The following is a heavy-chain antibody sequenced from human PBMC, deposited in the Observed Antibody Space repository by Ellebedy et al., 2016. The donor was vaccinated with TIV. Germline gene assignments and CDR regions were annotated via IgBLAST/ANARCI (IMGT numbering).Heavy chain of an antibody. CDR2: ISAYNGNT. V-gene: IGHV1-18*01. D-gene: IGHD5-12*01. CDR3: ATSRSAYDLCY. Sequence: ASVKVSCKASGYTFTSYGINWVRQAPGQGLEWMGWISAYNGNTNYAQKLQGRVTMTRDTSTSTAYMELRSLRSEDTAVYYCATSRSAYDLCYWGQGTLVTVSS. J-gene: IGHJ4*02. CDR1: GYTFTSYG.